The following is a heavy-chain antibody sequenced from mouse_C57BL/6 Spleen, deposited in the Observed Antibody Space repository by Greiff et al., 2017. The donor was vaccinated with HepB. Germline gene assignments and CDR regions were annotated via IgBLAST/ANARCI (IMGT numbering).Heavy chain of an antibody. CDR2: ILPGSGST. D-gene: IGHD2-3*01. J-gene: IGHJ4*01. Sequence: VKLVESGAELMKPGASVKLSCKATGYTFTGYWIEWVKQRPGHGLEWIGEILPGSGSTNYNEKFKGKATFTAVTSSNTAYMQLSSLTTEDSAIYYCARGRWLLTYYYAMDYWGQGTSVTVSS. CDR1: GYTFTGYW. V-gene: IGHV1-9*01. CDR3: ARGRWLLTYYYAMDY.